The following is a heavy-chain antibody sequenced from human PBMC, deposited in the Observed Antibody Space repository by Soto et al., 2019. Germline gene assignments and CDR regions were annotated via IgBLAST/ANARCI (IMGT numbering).Heavy chain of an antibody. V-gene: IGHV4-59*08. CDR2: IYYSGST. CDR1: GGSISPYY. D-gene: IGHD3-22*01. CDR3: ARLGGYYQAFDS. Sequence: SATLSLTCTVSGGSISPYYWSWIRQPPGKGLEWIGYIYYSGSTTYNPSLKSRVNISVDTSQNQFSLNLSSVTAADTAVYYCARLGGYYQAFDSWGQGTLVTVSS. J-gene: IGHJ4*02.